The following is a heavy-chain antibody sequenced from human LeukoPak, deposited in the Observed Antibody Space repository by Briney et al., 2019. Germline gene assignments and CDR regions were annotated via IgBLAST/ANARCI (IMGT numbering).Heavy chain of an antibody. Sequence: GGSLRLSCAASGFTFSSYVMHWVRQAPGKGLEWVAVISYDGSNKYYADSVKGRFTISRDNSKNTLYLQMNSLRAEDTAVYYCAKGEYYYDSSGYPYYFDYWGQGTLVTVSS. CDR2: ISYDGSNK. J-gene: IGHJ4*02. CDR1: GFTFSSYV. D-gene: IGHD3-22*01. V-gene: IGHV3-30*18. CDR3: AKGEYYYDSSGYPYYFDY.